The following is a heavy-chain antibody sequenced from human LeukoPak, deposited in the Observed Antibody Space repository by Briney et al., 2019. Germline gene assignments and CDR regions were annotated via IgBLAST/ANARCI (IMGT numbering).Heavy chain of an antibody. V-gene: IGHV4-39*01. CDR2: IYYSGST. J-gene: IGHJ4*02. CDR3: ARRGIAGPPDC. Sequence: SETLSLTCTVSGGSISSSSYDWGWIRQPPGKGLEWIGSIYYSGSTYYNPSPKTRATISVQPSKNQSALELSSVPAADTAVYYCARRGIAGPPDCGGQGTLVTV. CDR1: GGSISSSSYD. D-gene: IGHD6-13*01.